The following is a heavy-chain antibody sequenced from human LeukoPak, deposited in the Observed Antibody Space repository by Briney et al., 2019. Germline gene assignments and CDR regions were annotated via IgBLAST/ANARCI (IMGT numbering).Heavy chain of an antibody. J-gene: IGHJ5*02. V-gene: IGHV4-39*01. CDR1: GDSIRSSGFC. Sequence: SETLSLTCTLSGDSIRSSGFCWGWIRQPPGKGLEWIGSISSDGNTHYNTSLKSRVTMSVDTSKNQFSLKLTSVTAADTAVYFCARLKDWYDNGSDKWFDPWGQGTLVTVSS. D-gene: IGHD3/OR15-3a*01. CDR2: ISSDGNT. CDR3: ARLKDWYDNGSDKWFDP.